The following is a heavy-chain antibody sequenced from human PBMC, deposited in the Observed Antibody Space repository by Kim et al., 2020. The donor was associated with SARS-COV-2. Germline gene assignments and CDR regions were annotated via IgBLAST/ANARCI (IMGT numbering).Heavy chain of an antibody. D-gene: IGHD6-6*01. CDR3: ARVPPGIAARGLYFDY. CDR1: GFTFSSYA. J-gene: IGHJ4*01. Sequence: GGSLRLSCAASGFTFSSYAMGWVRQAPGKGLEWVSSLSYDGSNKYYVDSVKGRFTISRDNSKNTLYLQMSSLRAEDTAVYYCARVPPGIAARGLYFDY. CDR2: LSYDGSNK. V-gene: IGHV3-30*15.